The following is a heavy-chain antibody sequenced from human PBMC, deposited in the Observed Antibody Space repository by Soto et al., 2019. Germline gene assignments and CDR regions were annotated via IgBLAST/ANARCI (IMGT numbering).Heavy chain of an antibody. Sequence: GASLNVSCKASGGTFSSYAISWVRQDTGQGLEWMGGIIPIFGTANYAQKFQGRVTITADESTSTAYMELSSLRSEDTAVYYCARFGVVIGAPPRDYYYGMDVWGQGTTVTVSS. J-gene: IGHJ6*02. CDR1: GGTFSSYA. V-gene: IGHV1-69*13. CDR2: IIPIFGTA. D-gene: IGHD3-3*01. CDR3: ARFGVVIGAPPRDYYYGMDV.